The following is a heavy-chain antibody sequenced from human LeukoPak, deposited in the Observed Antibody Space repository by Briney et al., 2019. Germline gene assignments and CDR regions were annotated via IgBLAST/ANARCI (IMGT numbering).Heavy chain of an antibody. D-gene: IGHD6-13*01. Sequence: SVKVSCKAAGGTFISYAISWVRQAPGQGLEWMGRIIPILGIANYAQKFQGRVTITADKSTSTAYMELSSLRSEDTAVYYCARDPDSSWYGALDYWGQGTLVTVSS. V-gene: IGHV1-69*04. CDR2: IIPILGIA. CDR1: GGTFISYA. J-gene: IGHJ4*02. CDR3: ARDPDSSWYGALDY.